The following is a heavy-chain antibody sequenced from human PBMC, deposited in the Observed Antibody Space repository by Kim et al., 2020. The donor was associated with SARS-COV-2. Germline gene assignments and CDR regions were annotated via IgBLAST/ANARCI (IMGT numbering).Heavy chain of an antibody. CDR1: GGSISSGSYY. CDR3: ARGGYDILTGRPPYYYGMDV. D-gene: IGHD3-9*01. CDR2: IYTSGST. Sequence: SETLSLTCTVSGGSISSGSYYWSWIRQPAGKGLEWIGRIYTSGSTNYNPSLKSRVTISVDTSKNQFSLKLSSVTAADTAVYYCARGGYDILTGRPPYYYGMDVWGQGTTVTVSS. V-gene: IGHV4-61*02. J-gene: IGHJ6*02.